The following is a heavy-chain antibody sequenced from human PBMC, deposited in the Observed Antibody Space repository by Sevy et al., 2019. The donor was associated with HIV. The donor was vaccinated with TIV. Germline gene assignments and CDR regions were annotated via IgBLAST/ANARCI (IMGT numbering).Heavy chain of an antibody. CDR1: GDSVSSNSAA. J-gene: IGHJ3*02. Sequence: SQTLSLTCAISGDSVSSNSAAWNWIRQSPSRGLEWLGRTYYRSKWYNDYAVSVKSRITINPDTSKNQCSLQLNSVTPEDTAVYYCARGGARSSSGWHRDSGSYYLAFDIWGQGTMVTVSS. V-gene: IGHV6-1*01. CDR3: ARGGARSSSGWHRDSGSYYLAFDI. D-gene: IGHD1-26*01. CDR2: TYYRSKWYN.